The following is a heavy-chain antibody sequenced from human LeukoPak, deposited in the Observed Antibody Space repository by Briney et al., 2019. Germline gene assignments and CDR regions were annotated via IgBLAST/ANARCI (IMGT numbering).Heavy chain of an antibody. Sequence: EASVKVSCKASGYTFTSYGISWVRQAPGQGLEWMGWISAYNGNTNYAQKLQGRVTMTTDTSTSTAYMELRSLRSDDTAVYYCARGRGYSNGHTRPAFDIWGQGTMVTVSS. V-gene: IGHV1-18*01. D-gene: IGHD5-18*01. CDR1: GYTFTSYG. J-gene: IGHJ3*02. CDR2: ISAYNGNT. CDR3: ARGRGYSNGHTRPAFDI.